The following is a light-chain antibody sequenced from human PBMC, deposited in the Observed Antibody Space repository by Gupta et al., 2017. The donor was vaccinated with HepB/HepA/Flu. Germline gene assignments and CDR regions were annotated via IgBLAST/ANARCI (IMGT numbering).Light chain of an antibody. CDR2: ANS. CDR1: RSNIGAHYD. CDR3: QSFDNSLTAVV. V-gene: IGLV1-40*01. Sequence: QPVLTQPPSVSGAPGRRVTISCTGSRSNIGAHYDVNWYQHLPGTAPKLLIYANSNRPSGVPDRFSGSKSGTSASLAITGLQAEDEAHYYCQSFDNSLTAVVFGGGTKLTVL. J-gene: IGLJ2*01.